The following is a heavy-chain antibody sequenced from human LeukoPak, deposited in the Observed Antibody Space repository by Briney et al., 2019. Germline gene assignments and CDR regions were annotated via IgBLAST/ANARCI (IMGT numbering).Heavy chain of an antibody. J-gene: IGHJ3*02. CDR2: LSSSGSAF. Sequence: PGGSLRLSCEDSGFTFRSYEMNWVRQAPGKGLEWIAYLSSSGSAFSYADSVKGRFTIARDNPKNSVYLEMNSLRADDTAVYYCAIAWSRVDPFDMWGQGTMVTVSS. CDR1: GFTFRSYE. V-gene: IGHV3-48*03. CDR3: AIAWSRVDPFDM. D-gene: IGHD2-8*02.